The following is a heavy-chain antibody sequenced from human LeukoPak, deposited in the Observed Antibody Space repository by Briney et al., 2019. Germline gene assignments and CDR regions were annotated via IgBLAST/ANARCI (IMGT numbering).Heavy chain of an antibody. D-gene: IGHD6-13*01. J-gene: IGHJ4*02. Sequence: SETLSLTCTVSGGSISGSSYYWGWIRQPPGKGLEWIGSIYYSGSTYYNPSLKSRVTISVDTSKNQFSLKLSSVTAADTAVYYCASIMPGYSSSWYSYYFDYWGQGTLVTVSS. CDR1: GGSISGSSYY. CDR3: ASIMPGYSSSWYSYYFDY. V-gene: IGHV4-39*01. CDR2: IYYSGST.